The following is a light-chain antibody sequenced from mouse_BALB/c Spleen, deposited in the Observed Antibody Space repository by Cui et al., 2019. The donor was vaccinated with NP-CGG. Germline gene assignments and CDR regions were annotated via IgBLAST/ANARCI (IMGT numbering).Light chain of an antibody. V-gene: IGLV1*01. CDR3: ALWYSNHWV. CDR2: GTN. J-gene: IGLJ1*01. Sequence: AVVTQESALTTSPGETVTLTCRSSTGVVTTSNYANWVQEKPDHLFTGLIGGTNNRVPGVPARFSGSLIGDKAAHTITGAQTEDEAIYFCALWYSNHWVFGGGTKLTVL. CDR1: TGVVTTSNY.